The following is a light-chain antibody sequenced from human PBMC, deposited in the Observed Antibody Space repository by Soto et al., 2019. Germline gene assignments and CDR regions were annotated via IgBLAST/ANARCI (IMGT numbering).Light chain of an antibody. CDR1: NNDIGNYKY. J-gene: IGLJ2*01. Sequence: QSVLTQPASVSGTPGQSITISCTGTNNDIGNYKYVSWYQQHPGKAPKLLIYEISNRPSGISNPFSGSKSGNTASLTISGLQVEDAAHYHCSSYTTSSTVIFGGGTKVTVL. CDR3: SSYTTSSTVI. CDR2: EIS. V-gene: IGLV2-14*01.